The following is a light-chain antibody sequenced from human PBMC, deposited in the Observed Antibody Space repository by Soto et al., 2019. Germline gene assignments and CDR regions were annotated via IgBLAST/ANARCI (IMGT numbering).Light chain of an antibody. CDR1: QSGDSNY. CDR2: GAS. Sequence: IVLTQSPGTLSLSPGAEATLSSRASQSGDSNYLAWYQQNPGQTPRLIIYGASGRADGIPHRFSGSGFGTDFTLTISKVEPEDFAVYYCQQRSNWPITFGQGTRLE. V-gene: IGKV3D-20*02. CDR3: QQRSNWPIT. J-gene: IGKJ5*01.